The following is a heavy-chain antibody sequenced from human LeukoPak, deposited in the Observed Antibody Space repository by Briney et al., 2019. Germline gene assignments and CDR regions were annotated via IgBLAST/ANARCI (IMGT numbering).Heavy chain of an antibody. V-gene: IGHV3-7*01. CDR1: GFTFSSYG. CDR3: ARAEGYFDWFDP. CDR2: IKQDGSEK. Sequence: GGSLRLSCAASGFTFSSYGMHWVRQAPGKGLEWVANIKQDGSEKYYVDSVKGRFTISRDNAKNSLYLQMNSLRAEDTAVYYCARAEGYFDWFDPWGQGTLVTVSS. J-gene: IGHJ5*02. D-gene: IGHD3-9*01.